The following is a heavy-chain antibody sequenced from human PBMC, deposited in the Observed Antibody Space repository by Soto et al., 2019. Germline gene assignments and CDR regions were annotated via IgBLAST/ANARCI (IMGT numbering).Heavy chain of an antibody. CDR2: IYHSVNT. CDR3: ARERYSYGKSAFDF. Sequence: PSQTLSPTCTPSGGSFSSFYWAWVRQPPGKGLGWIGYIYHSVNTNYNPYLKSRVTISVDTSKSQFSLRLSSMTAADTAVYYCARERYSYGKSAFDFWGHGILVTVSS. D-gene: IGHD5-18*01. V-gene: IGHV4-59*01. J-gene: IGHJ4*01. CDR1: GGSFSSFY.